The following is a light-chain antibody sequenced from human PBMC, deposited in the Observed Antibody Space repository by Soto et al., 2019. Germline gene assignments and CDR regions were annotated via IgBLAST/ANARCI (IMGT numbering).Light chain of an antibody. Sequence: DIQMTQSPSTLSGSVGDRVTITCRASQTISSWLAWYQQKPGKAPKVLIYKASTLKSGVPSRFSGSGSGTEFTLTISSLQPDDFATYYCQQSNSYSRTFGEGTKVDIK. CDR2: KAS. V-gene: IGKV1-5*03. J-gene: IGKJ1*01. CDR1: QTISSW. CDR3: QQSNSYSRT.